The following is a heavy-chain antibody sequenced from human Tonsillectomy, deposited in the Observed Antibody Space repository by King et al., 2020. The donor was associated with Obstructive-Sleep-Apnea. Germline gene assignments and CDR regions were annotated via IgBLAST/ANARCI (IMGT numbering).Heavy chain of an antibody. CDR1: GASISSYY. Sequence: QLQESGPGLVKPSETLSLTCTVSGASISSYYWSWIRQTPGKGLEWIGYIYYSGSTNYNPSLKSRVTISIDTSKNQFSLKLRAVTAADTAVYYCARDRVVIGSPNYYYGMDAWGQGTTVTVSS. J-gene: IGHJ6*02. V-gene: IGHV4-59*12. CDR3: ARDRVVIGSPNYYYGMDA. D-gene: IGHD2-21*01. CDR2: IYYSGST.